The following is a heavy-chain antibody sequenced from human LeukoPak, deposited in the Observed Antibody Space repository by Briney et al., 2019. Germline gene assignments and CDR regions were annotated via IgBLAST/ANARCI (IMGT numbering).Heavy chain of an antibody. J-gene: IGHJ6*02. D-gene: IGHD1-7*01. V-gene: IGHV1-3*01. CDR3: ARDDWNYKFTIHSYYYGMDV. Sequence: GASVKVSCKASGYTFTSYAMHWVRQAPGQRLEWMGWINAGNGNTRYSQKLQGRVTITRDTSANTDYMELSSLRSGDTAVYYCARDDWNYKFTIHSYYYGMDVWGQGTTVTVSS. CDR2: INAGNGNT. CDR1: GYTFTSYA.